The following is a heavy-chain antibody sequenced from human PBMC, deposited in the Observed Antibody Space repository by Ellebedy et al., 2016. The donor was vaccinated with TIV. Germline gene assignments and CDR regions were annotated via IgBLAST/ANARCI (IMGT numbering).Heavy chain of an antibody. CDR1: GGSISSPNYY. J-gene: IGHJ4*02. CDR3: ARGGTFSHGLWYFDY. D-gene: IGHD5-18*01. Sequence: SETLSLTCTVSGGSISSPNYYWGWIRQPPGTGLEWIGSIYYSGSTNYNPFLKSRVTIFVDTSKNHLSLNLNSVTAADTAAYYCARGGTFSHGLWYFDYWGQGTLVTVSS. CDR2: IYYSGST. V-gene: IGHV4-39*02.